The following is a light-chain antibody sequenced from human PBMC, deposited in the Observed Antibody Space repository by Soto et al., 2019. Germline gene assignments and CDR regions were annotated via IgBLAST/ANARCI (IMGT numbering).Light chain of an antibody. Sequence: QSVLTQPASVSGSPGQSITIPCSGRSSDLGGLNYVSWYQQHPGKVPKLIIYKVDNRPSGISDRFSDSKSGNTASLTISGLQAEDEAHYYCSSYTTVPSPQWVFAGGTKLTVL. CDR3: SSYTTVPSPQWV. J-gene: IGLJ3*02. V-gene: IGLV2-14*01. CDR1: SSDLGGLNY. CDR2: KVD.